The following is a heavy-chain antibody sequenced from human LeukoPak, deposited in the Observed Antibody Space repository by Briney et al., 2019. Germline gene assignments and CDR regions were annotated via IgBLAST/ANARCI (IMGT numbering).Heavy chain of an antibody. J-gene: IGHJ4*02. Sequence: GGSLRLSCAASGFTFSSYEMNWVRQAPGKGLEWVSYISSSGSTIYYADSVKGRFTISRDNAKNSLYLQMNSLRAEDTAVYYCAKDFGGAGSYYCPFDYWGQGTLVTVSS. V-gene: IGHV3-48*03. D-gene: IGHD3-10*01. CDR2: ISSSGSTI. CDR1: GFTFSSYE. CDR3: AKDFGGAGSYYCPFDY.